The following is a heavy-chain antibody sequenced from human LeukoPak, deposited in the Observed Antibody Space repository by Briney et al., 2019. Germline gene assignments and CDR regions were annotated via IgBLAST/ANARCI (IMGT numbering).Heavy chain of an antibody. D-gene: IGHD3-9*01. V-gene: IGHV1-8*01. CDR1: GYTFTRYD. CDR2: MNPNSGNT. CDR3: ARPHYDILTGYSDY. Sequence: ASVKVSCKASGYTFTRYDINWVRQATGQGLEWMGWMNPNSGNTGYAQKFQGRVTMTRNTSISTAYMELSSLRSEDTAVYYCARPHYDILTGYSDYWGQGTLVTVSS. J-gene: IGHJ4*02.